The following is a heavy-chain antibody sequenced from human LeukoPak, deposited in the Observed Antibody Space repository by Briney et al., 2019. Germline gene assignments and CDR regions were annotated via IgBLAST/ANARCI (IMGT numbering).Heavy chain of an antibody. CDR1: GFTFSSYS. J-gene: IGHJ4*02. CDR3: ASDITTIFGVVPH. CDR2: ISSSSSYI. V-gene: IGHV3-21*01. Sequence: GGSLRLSCAASGFTFSSYSMNWVRQAPGKGLEWVSSISSSSSYIYYADSVKGRFTISRDNAKNSLYLQMNSLRAEDTAVYYCASDITTIFGVVPHWGQGTLVTVSS. D-gene: IGHD3-3*01.